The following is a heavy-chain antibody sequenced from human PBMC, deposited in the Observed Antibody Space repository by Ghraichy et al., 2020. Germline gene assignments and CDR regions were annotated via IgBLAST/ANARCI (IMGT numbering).Heavy chain of an antibody. CDR3: ASTHENWGSNYYFDY. CDR2: IYYSGST. Sequence: SETLSLTCTVSGGSISSSSYYWGWIRQPPGKGLEWIGSIYYSGSTYYNPSLKSRVTISVDTSKNQFSLKLSSVTAADTAVYYCASTHENWGSNYYFDYWGQGTLVTVSS. J-gene: IGHJ4*02. D-gene: IGHD7-27*01. CDR1: GGSISSSSYY. V-gene: IGHV4-39*01.